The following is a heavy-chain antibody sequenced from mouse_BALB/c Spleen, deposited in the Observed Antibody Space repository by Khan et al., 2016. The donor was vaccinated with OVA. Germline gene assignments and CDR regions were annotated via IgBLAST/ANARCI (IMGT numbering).Heavy chain of an antibody. CDR2: ISSGGSYT. J-gene: IGHJ3*01. CDR3: AIPPWFDY. CDR1: GFSFSSYD. Sequence: EVELVESGGGLVKPGGSLKLSCAASGFSFSSYDMSWVRQTPEKRLEWVATISSGGSYTYYPDSVKGRFTISRDKARNTLSLQMSSARSEDTALYYCAIPPWFDYWGQGTLVTVSA. V-gene: IGHV5-9*02.